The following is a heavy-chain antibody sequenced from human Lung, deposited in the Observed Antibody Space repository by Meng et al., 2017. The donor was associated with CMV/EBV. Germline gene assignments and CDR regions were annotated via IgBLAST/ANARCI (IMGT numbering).Heavy chain of an antibody. Sequence: SCAASGFTFSSYAMHWVRQAPGKGLEWVAVISYDGSNKYYADSVKGRFTISRDNSKNTLYLQMNSLRAEDTAVYYCARGYCSSTSCYWGYYFDYWXQGKXVTVSS. J-gene: IGHJ4*02. CDR1: GFTFSSYA. CDR3: ARGYCSSTSCYWGYYFDY. CDR2: ISYDGSNK. V-gene: IGHV3-30-3*01. D-gene: IGHD2-2*01.